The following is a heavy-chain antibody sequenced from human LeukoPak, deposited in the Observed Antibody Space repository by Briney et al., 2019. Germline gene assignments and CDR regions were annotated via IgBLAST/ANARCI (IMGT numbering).Heavy chain of an antibody. V-gene: IGHV1-69*04. D-gene: IGHD5-18*01. CDR3: ARDRNSYGARYYYGMDV. Sequence: AASVKVSCKASGGTFSSYAISWVRQAPGQGLEWMGRIIPIFGIANYAQKFQGRVTITADKSTSTAYMELSSLRSEDTAVYYCARDRNSYGARYYYGMDVWGQGTTVTVSS. CDR1: GGTFSSYA. CDR2: IIPIFGIA. J-gene: IGHJ6*02.